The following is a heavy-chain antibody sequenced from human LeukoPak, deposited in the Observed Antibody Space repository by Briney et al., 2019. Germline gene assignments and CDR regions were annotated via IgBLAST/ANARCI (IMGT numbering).Heavy chain of an antibody. CDR1: GGSIDSYY. CDR3: ARVYQSAEYYFDY. CDR2: IYYTGST. Sequence: KPSETLSLTCTVSGGSIDSYYWSWIRQPPGKGLEWIGYIYYTGSTEYHPSLKSRVTISLDTSKNQFSLKLTSVTAADTAVYYCARVYQSAEYYFDYWGRETWSASPQ. J-gene: IGHJ4*02. D-gene: IGHD2-2*01. V-gene: IGHV4-59*01.